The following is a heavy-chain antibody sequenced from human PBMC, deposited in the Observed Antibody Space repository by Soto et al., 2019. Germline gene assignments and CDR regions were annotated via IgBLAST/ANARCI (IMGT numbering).Heavy chain of an antibody. V-gene: IGHV3-21*01. CDR3: ARDLSYDFWSDSLPPYYYGMDV. D-gene: IGHD3-3*01. CDR2: ISSSSSYI. Sequence: EVQLVESGGGLVKPGGSLRLSCAASGFTFSSYSMNWVRQAPGKGLEWVSSISSSSSYIYYADSVKGRFTISRDNAKNSLYLQMNSLRAEDTAVYYCARDLSYDFWSDSLPPYYYGMDVWGQGTTVTVSS. CDR1: GFTFSSYS. J-gene: IGHJ6*02.